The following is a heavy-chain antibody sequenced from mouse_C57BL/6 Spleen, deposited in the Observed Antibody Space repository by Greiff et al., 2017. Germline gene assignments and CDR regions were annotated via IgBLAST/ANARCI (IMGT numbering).Heavy chain of an antibody. CDR2: IYPSDSET. D-gene: IGHD2-5*01. CDR3: ARNSNFSWFAY. CDR1: GYTFTSYW. Sequence: QVQLQQPGAELVRPGSSVKLSCKASGYTFTSYWMDWVKQRPGQGLEWIGNIYPSDSETHYNQKFKDKATLTVDKSSSTAYMQLSCLTSEDSAVYCCARNSNFSWFAYWGQGTLVTVSA. J-gene: IGHJ3*01. V-gene: IGHV1-61*01.